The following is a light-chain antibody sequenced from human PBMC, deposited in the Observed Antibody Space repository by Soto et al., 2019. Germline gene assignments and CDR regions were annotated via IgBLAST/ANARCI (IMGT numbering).Light chain of an antibody. V-gene: IGKV1-39*01. Sequence: DIQMTQSPSSLSASVGDRVTITCRASQSIISYLSWYQQKPGEAPKLLIYATSGLRSGVPSRFSGSGSGTDFTLTISNLQPEDLASYYCQQTYSTPYTFGLGTKLEIK. CDR1: QSIISY. J-gene: IGKJ2*01. CDR3: QQTYSTPYT. CDR2: ATS.